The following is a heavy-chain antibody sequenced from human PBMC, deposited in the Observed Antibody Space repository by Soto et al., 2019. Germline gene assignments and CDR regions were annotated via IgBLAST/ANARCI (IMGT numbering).Heavy chain of an antibody. V-gene: IGHV1-18*04. CDR1: GYTFTSYD. CDR2: ISVYTGDT. D-gene: IGHD2-15*01. Sequence: ASVKVSCKTSGYTFTSYDFGWVRQAPGQGLQWMGWISVYTGDTKYTQSLQGRVTMTTDTSTTTAYMELRSLRSDDTAVYYCARASLYCSGGNCFPYYFDYWGQGTLFTVSS. J-gene: IGHJ4*02. CDR3: ARASLYCSGGNCFPYYFDY.